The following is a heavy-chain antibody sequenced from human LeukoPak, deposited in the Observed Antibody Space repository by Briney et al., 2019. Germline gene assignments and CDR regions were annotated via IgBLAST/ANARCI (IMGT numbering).Heavy chain of an antibody. D-gene: IGHD3-16*01. CDR3: ARGSPPGD. Sequence: PGGSLRLSCAASGFTFSDYYMTWIRRAQGKGLEWASYISSSSGFTKYADSVRGRFTISRDNAKNSLYLQMNTLRVDDTAVYYCARGSPPGDWGQGTLVTVSS. CDR2: ISSSSGFT. CDR1: GFTFSDYY. V-gene: IGHV3-11*05. J-gene: IGHJ4*02.